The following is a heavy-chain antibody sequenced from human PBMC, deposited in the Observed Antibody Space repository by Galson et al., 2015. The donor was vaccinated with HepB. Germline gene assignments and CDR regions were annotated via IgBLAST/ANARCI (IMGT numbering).Heavy chain of an antibody. D-gene: IGHD1-26*01. Sequence: SVKVSCKASGYTFTSYGISWVRQAPGQGLEWMGWISAYNGNTNYAQKLQGKVTMTTDTSTSTAYMELRSLRSDDTAVYYCARSRDIHAVGAKNWFDPWGQGALVTVSS. V-gene: IGHV1-18*04. CDR1: GYTFTSYG. J-gene: IGHJ5*02. CDR3: ARSRDIHAVGAKNWFDP. CDR2: ISAYNGNT.